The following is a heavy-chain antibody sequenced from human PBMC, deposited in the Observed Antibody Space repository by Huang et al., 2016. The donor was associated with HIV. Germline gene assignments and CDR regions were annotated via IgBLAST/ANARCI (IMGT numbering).Heavy chain of an antibody. CDR1: GFMFSTFG. Sequence: QVHLEESGGGVVQPGRPLRLSCTASGFMFSTFGIDWVRQAPGERREGVAGISNDGSRKYYVDSVKGRFTISRDNSKNIVYLQMNSLRPEDTAVYYCAKPSGDYEFFDFWGQGTVVTVSS. V-gene: IGHV3-30*18. J-gene: IGHJ4*02. CDR3: AKPSGDYEFFDF. CDR2: ISNDGSRK. D-gene: IGHD4-17*01.